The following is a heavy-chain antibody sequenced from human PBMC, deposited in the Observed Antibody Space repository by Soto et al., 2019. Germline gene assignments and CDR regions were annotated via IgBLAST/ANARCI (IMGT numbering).Heavy chain of an antibody. CDR1: GFPFNEFW. D-gene: IGHD5-12*01. CDR2: IKQDGSEK. J-gene: IGHJ4*02. V-gene: IGHV3-7*01. Sequence: EVQLVQSGGGLVQPGGSLRLSCAVSGFPFNEFWMSWVRQTPGKGLEWVANIKQDGSEKSYVDSVKGRFTISRDNARNSVYLQMNNLRVEDTAVYYCVRARFLSDRIGYGFGDWGQGTLVIVSS. CDR3: VRARFLSDRIGYGFGD.